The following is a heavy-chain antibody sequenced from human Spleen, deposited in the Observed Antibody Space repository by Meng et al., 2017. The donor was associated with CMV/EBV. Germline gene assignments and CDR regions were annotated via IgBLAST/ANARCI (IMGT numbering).Heavy chain of an antibody. CDR2: ITGSGDFI. CDR1: GFPFSNYS. CDR3: ARSHIVVVPAARYYYYYGMDV. D-gene: IGHD2-2*01. Sequence: GESLKISCAASGFPFSNYSVNWVRQAPGKGLEWVSSITGSGDFIYYANSVKGRFTISRDNAKNSLYLQMNSLRAEDTAVYYCARSHIVVVPAARYYYYYGMDVWGQGTTVTVSS. V-gene: IGHV3-21*01. J-gene: IGHJ6*02.